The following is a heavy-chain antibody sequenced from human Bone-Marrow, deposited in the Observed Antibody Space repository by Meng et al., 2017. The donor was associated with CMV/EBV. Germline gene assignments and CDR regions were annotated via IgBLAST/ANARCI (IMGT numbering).Heavy chain of an antibody. Sequence: SETLSLTCTVSGGSITGYYWSWIRQPPGKGLEWIGYIHYSGSTSYTPSLKSRVTISVDTSKKQFSLKLSSVTTADTAVYYCARDVGGSSGWDLGHWGQGTLVTVDS. V-gene: IGHV4-59*01. J-gene: IGHJ4*02. D-gene: IGHD6-19*01. CDR3: ARDVGGSSGWDLGH. CDR1: GGSITGYY. CDR2: IHYSGST.